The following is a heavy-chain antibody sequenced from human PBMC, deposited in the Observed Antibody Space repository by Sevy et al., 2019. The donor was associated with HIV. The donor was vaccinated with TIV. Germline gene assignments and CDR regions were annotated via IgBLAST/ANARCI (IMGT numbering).Heavy chain of an antibody. CDR2: IKQAGSKK. Sequence: GGSLRLSCAASGFTFSDSWMSWVRQAPEKGLEWVANIKQAGSKKYYVDSVKGRFIVSRDNAKKSLYLEMSSLRAEDTAVYYCARLKLHYDLYYFDLWDQGTLVTVSS. D-gene: IGHD3-16*01. CDR3: ARLKLHYDLYYFDL. V-gene: IGHV3-7*03. CDR1: GFTFSDSW. J-gene: IGHJ4*02.